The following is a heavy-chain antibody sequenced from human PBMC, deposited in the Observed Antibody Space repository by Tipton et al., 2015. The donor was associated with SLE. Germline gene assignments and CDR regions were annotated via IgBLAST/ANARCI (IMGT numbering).Heavy chain of an antibody. V-gene: IGHV4-39*07. J-gene: IGHJ3*02. Sequence: TLSLTCTVSGGSISSYYWGWFRQPPGKGLEWIGSIYYSGSTYYNPSLKSRVTISVDTSKNQFSLKLSSVTAADTAVYYCARQGIAVAGGAFDIWGQGTMVTVSS. D-gene: IGHD6-19*01. CDR3: ARQGIAVAGGAFDI. CDR2: IYYSGST. CDR1: GGSISSYY.